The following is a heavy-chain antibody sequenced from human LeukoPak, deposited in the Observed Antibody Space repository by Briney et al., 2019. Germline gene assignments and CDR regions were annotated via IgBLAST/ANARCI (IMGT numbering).Heavy chain of an antibody. V-gene: IGHV4-31*03. CDR2: IYYSGST. D-gene: IGHD3-10*01. CDR3: ARERSRYYGIDY. J-gene: IGHJ4*02. Sequence: PSETLSLTCTVSGGSISSGGYYWSWVRQHPGKGLEWIGYIYYSGSTYYNPSLKSRVTISVDTSKNQFSLKLSSVTAADTAVYYCARERSRYYGIDYWGQGTLVTVSS. CDR1: GGSISSGGYY.